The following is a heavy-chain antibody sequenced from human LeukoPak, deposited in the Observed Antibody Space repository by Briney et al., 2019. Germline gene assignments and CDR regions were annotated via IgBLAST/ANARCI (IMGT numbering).Heavy chain of an antibody. Sequence: GGSLGLSCAASGFTFSSYSMNWVRQAPGKGLEWVSSISSSSSYIYYADSVKGRFTISRDNAKNSLYLQMNSLRAEDTAVYYCAILHYDFWSGYYISPPDYWGQGTLVTVSS. J-gene: IGHJ4*02. CDR3: AILHYDFWSGYYISPPDY. CDR1: GFTFSSYS. CDR2: ISSSSSYI. D-gene: IGHD3-3*01. V-gene: IGHV3-21*01.